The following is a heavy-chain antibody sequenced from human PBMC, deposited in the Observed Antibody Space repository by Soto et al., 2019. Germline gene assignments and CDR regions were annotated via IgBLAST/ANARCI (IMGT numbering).Heavy chain of an antibody. Sequence: QVQLVQSGAEVKEPGASVNVSCKASGYIFTSYAMHWVRQAPGQGLEWMGWVHTGNGTTKYSQRFQGRVTITRDTPASTAYMELSNLQFEDTAVYYCARNDFWSSRNWFDPWGQGTLVTVSP. V-gene: IGHV1-3*04. CDR1: GYIFTSYA. CDR2: VHTGNGTT. CDR3: ARNDFWSSRNWFDP. J-gene: IGHJ5*02. D-gene: IGHD3-3*01.